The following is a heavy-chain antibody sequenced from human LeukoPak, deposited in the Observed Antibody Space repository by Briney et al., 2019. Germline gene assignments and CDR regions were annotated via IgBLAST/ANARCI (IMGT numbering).Heavy chain of an antibody. D-gene: IGHD6-19*01. V-gene: IGHV1-18*01. Sequence: ASVKVSCKASGYTFTSYGISWVRQATGQGLAWMGWLSAYNGNTNYAQKPQSRVIMTTDTSTGTAYMELRSLRSDDTAVYYCARDPTIAVADYYFDYWGQGTLVTVSS. CDR2: LSAYNGNT. CDR1: GYTFTSYG. CDR3: ARDPTIAVADYYFDY. J-gene: IGHJ4*02.